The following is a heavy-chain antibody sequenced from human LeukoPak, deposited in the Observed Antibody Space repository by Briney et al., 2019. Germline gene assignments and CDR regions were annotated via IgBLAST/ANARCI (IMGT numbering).Heavy chain of an antibody. CDR3: ARDFLGSGLDFDY. V-gene: IGHV1-2*02. J-gene: IGHJ4*02. CDR1: GYTFTDYY. CDR2: INPNSGGT. D-gene: IGHD3-10*01. Sequence: GASVKVSCKASGYTFTDYYMHWVRQAPGQGLEWMGWINPNSGGTTYAQKFQGRVTMTRDTSISTANMELTRLRSDDTAVYYCARDFLGSGLDFDYWGQGTLVTVSS.